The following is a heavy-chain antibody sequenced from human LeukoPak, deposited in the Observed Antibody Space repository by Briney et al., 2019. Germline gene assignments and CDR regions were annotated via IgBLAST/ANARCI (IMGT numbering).Heavy chain of an antibody. CDR3: ARDKYYYDSSGYYYFDY. Sequence: SETLSLTCTVSGGFISSYFWSWVRQPAGKGLEWIGRIHTSGSTNYNPSLKSRVTMSVDTSKNQFSLKLSSVAAADTAVYYCARDKYYYDSSGYYYFDYWGQGTLVTVSS. D-gene: IGHD3-22*01. CDR1: GGFISSYF. J-gene: IGHJ4*02. CDR2: IHTSGST. V-gene: IGHV4-4*07.